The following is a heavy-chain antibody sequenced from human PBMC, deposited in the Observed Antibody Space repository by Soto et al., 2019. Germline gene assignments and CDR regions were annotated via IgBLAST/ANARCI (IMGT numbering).Heavy chain of an antibody. CDR3: ARDGEGDTYYYYYGMHV. Sequence: GGSLRLSCAASGFTFSSYSMNWVRQAPGKGLEWVSSISSSSSYIYYADSVKGRFTISRDNAKNSLYLQMNSLRAEDTAVYYCARDGEGDTYYYYYGMHVSGPGTPLTVSS. D-gene: IGHD1-26*01. J-gene: IGHJ6*02. CDR1: GFTFSSYS. CDR2: ISSSSSYI. V-gene: IGHV3-21*01.